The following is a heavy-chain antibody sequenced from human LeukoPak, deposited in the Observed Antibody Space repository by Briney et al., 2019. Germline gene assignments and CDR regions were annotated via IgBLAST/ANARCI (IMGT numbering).Heavy chain of an antibody. CDR2: IKEDGSEK. D-gene: IGHD6-19*01. Sequence: GGSLRLSCAASGFTLSSYSMNWVRQAPGKGLEWVATIKEDGSEKYYVESVKGRFTISRDNAKNSLYLQMNSLRAEDTAVYYCARGIAVIDYWGQGTLVTVSS. J-gene: IGHJ4*02. V-gene: IGHV3-7*01. CDR1: GFTLSSYS. CDR3: ARGIAVIDY.